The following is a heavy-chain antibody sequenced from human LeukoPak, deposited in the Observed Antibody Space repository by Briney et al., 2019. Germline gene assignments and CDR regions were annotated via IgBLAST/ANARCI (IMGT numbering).Heavy chain of an antibody. CDR3: AREDYYDSVSSDY. V-gene: IGHV1-8*03. CDR2: MNPNSGNT. J-gene: IGHJ4*02. D-gene: IGHD3-22*01. Sequence: VASVRVSCKASGYTFTSYDINWVRQAPGQGLEWMGWMNPNSGNTAYAQKFQGRVTITRNTSVSTAYMELSSLRSEDTAIYYCAREDYYDSVSSDYWGQGTLVTVSS. CDR1: GYTFTSYD.